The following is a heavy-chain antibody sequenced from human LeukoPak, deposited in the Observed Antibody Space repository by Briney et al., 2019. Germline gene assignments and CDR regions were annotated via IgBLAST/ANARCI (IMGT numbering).Heavy chain of an antibody. J-gene: IGHJ4*02. Sequence: SETLSLTCTVSGGSISSSSYYWSWIRQPPGKGLEWIGYIYYSGSTFYNPSLKSRVTISVDTSKNQFSLKLSSVTAADTAVYYCARAHYDFWSGPGEYWGQGTLVTVTS. CDR3: ARAHYDFWSGPGEY. CDR2: IYYSGST. CDR1: GGSISSSSYY. D-gene: IGHD3-3*01. V-gene: IGHV4-30-4*01.